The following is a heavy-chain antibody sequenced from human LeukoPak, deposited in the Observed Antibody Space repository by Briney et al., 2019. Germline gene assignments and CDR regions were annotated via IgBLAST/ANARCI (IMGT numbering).Heavy chain of an antibody. D-gene: IGHD5-18*01. Sequence: PGGSLRLSCAASGFTLSSYGMHWVRQAPGKGLEWVAFIRYDGSNKYYADSVKGRFTISRDNSKNTLYLQMNSLIPEDTAVYYCARQYISGQWYFDYWGQGTLVTVSS. CDR3: ARQYISGQWYFDY. J-gene: IGHJ4*02. CDR2: IRYDGSNK. CDR1: GFTLSSYG. V-gene: IGHV3-30*02.